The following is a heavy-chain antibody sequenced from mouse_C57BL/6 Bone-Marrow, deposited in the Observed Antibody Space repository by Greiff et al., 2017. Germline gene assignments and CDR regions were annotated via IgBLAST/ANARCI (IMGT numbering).Heavy chain of an antibody. Sequence: QVQLQQSGAELVKPGASVKLSCKASGYTFTEYTIHWVKQRSGQGLEWIGWFYPGSGSIKYNEKFKDKATLTADKSSSTVYMELSRLTSEDSAVYFCARHEAHIYYDYDGGFAYWGKGTLVTVSA. CDR2: FYPGSGSI. CDR1: GYTFTEYT. V-gene: IGHV1-62-2*01. J-gene: IGHJ3*01. CDR3: ARHEAHIYYDYDGGFAY. D-gene: IGHD2-4*01.